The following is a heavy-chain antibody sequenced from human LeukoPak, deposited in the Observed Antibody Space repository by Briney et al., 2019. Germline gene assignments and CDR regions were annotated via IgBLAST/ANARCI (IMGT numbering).Heavy chain of an antibody. CDR2: FYSGST. J-gene: IGHJ4*02. D-gene: IGHD2-8*01. Sequence: SETLSLTCTVSGGSISSYYWGWIRQPPGKGLEWIGYFYSGSTSYNVSLKSRVTISVDTSKNQVSLKLSSVTAADTAVYYCARSDCTSGVCYSFDFWGQGTLVSVSS. CDR3: ARSDCTSGVCYSFDF. CDR1: GGSISSYY. V-gene: IGHV4-59*08.